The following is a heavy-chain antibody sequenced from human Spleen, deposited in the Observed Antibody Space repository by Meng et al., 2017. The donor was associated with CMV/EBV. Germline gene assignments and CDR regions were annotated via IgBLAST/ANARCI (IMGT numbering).Heavy chain of an antibody. Sequence: SVKVSCNASGGTFSSYAISWVRQAPGQGLEWMGGIIPIFGTANYAQKFQGRVTITTDESTSTAYMELSSLRSEDTAVYYCARGYCGGDCYWQDHYYYGMDVWGQGTTVTVSS. CDR2: IIPIFGTA. CDR3: ARGYCGGDCYWQDHYYYGMDV. V-gene: IGHV1-69*05. D-gene: IGHD2-21*01. CDR1: GGTFSSYA. J-gene: IGHJ6*02.